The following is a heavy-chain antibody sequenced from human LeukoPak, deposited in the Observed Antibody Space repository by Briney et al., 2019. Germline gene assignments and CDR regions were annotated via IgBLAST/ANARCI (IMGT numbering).Heavy chain of an antibody. Sequence: GGSLRLPCAASGFTFSTNGMHWVRQAPGKGLEWVAFIRYDGSNTHYADSVKGRFTISRDNSKNTLYLQMNSLRAEDTAMYYCAKVVRYYYDSSGSALDYWGQGTLVTVSS. CDR1: GFTFSTNG. CDR2: IRYDGSNT. V-gene: IGHV3-30*02. J-gene: IGHJ4*02. CDR3: AKVVRYYYDSSGSALDY. D-gene: IGHD3-22*01.